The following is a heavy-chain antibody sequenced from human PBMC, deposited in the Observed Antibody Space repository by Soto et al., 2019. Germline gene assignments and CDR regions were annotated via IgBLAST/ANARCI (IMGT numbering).Heavy chain of an antibody. D-gene: IGHD3-16*01. Sequence: EVQLVESGGGLVQPGGSLRLSCAASGFTFSPYTMHWVRQAPGKGLEFVSAITNGDNTYYANSVKGRFTMSRDNSKDMLYLQMDSLRTEDTAVYYCARERGGYCCDYWGQGTLVTVSS. CDR3: ARERGGYCCDY. CDR2: ITNGDNT. V-gene: IGHV3-64*01. J-gene: IGHJ4*02. CDR1: GFTFSPYT.